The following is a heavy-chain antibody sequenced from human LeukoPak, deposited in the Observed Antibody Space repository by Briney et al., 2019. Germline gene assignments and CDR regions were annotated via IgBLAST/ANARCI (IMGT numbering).Heavy chain of an antibody. CDR1: GYTFTSYG. CDR3: ARVLGYCSGGSCYSGVDY. D-gene: IGHD2-15*01. J-gene: IGHJ4*02. Sequence: ASVKVSCKASGYTFTSYGISWVRQAPGQGLEWMGWISAYNGNTNYAQKLQGRVTMTTDTSTSTAYMELRSLGSDDTAVYYCARVLGYCSGGSCYSGVDYWGQGTLVTVSS. CDR2: ISAYNGNT. V-gene: IGHV1-18*01.